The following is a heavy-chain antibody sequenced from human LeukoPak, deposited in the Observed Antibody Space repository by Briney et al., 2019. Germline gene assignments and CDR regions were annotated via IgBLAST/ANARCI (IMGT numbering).Heavy chain of an antibody. CDR1: GFIFEEHG. Sequence: GSLRLSCAASGFIFEEHGMSWVRQAPGKGLEWVSGINWNGGSTGYADSVKGRFIISRDNAKNSLYLQMNSLRAEDTALYYCAREGTTVFPLDYWGQGTLVTVSS. J-gene: IGHJ4*02. V-gene: IGHV3-20*04. CDR3: AREGTTVFPLDY. D-gene: IGHD4-17*01. CDR2: INWNGGST.